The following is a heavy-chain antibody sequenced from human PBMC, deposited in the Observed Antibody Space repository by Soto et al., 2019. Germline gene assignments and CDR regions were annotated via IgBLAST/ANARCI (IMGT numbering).Heavy chain of an antibody. CDR1: GFPFSDYH. J-gene: IGHJ1*01. CDR2: INTRGSTI. Sequence: GGSLRLSCTAPGFPFSDYHMSWIRQAPEKGLEWISYINTRGSTIYYAGSVKGRFTISRANAKKSLYLQMNSLRAEDTAIYFCARVPPPSCSGDSCSPRWDRGTLVAVSS. D-gene: IGHD2-15*01. V-gene: IGHV3-11*01. CDR3: ARVPPPSCSGDSCSPR.